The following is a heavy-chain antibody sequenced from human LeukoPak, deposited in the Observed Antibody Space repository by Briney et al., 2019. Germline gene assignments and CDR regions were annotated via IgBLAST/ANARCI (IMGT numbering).Heavy chain of an antibody. CDR1: GASVSSGRYY. J-gene: IGHJ5*02. D-gene: IGHD5-18*01. Sequence: SETLSLTCTVSGASVSSGRYYWSWIRQHPGKGLEWIAYIVDSERIYYNPSLKSRLILSLDTSENQFSLNLSSMTAADTAVYFCASGYGSGWFDAWGQGTLVAVSS. V-gene: IGHV4-31*03. CDR3: ASGYGSGWFDA. CDR2: IVDSERI.